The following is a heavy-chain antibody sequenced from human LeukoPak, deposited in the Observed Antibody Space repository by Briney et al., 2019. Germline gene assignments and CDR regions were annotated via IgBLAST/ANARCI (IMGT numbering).Heavy chain of an antibody. CDR3: ATGRRGYDSSGYYVYYYYYMDV. V-gene: IGHV4-34*01. Sequence: PSETLSLTCAVYGGSFSGYYWSWIRQPPGKGLEWIGEINHSGSTNYNPSLKSRVTISVDTSKNQFSLKLSSVTAADTAVYYCATGRRGYDSSGYYVYYYYYMDVWGKGTTVTVSS. CDR2: INHSGST. J-gene: IGHJ6*03. D-gene: IGHD3-22*01. CDR1: GGSFSGYY.